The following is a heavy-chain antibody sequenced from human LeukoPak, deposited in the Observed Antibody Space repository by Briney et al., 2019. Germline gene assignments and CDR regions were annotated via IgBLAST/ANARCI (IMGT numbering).Heavy chain of an antibody. CDR2: ISYDGSNK. V-gene: IGHV3-30*04. D-gene: IGHD2-2*01. J-gene: IGHJ4*02. Sequence: GRSLRLSCAASGFTFSSYAMHWVRQAPGKGLEWVAVISYDGSNKYYADSVKGRFTISRDNSKNTLYLQMNSLRVEDTAVYYCARAGYCSSTSCYSYYFDYWGQGTLVTVSS. CDR1: GFTFSSYA. CDR3: ARAGYCSSTSCYSYYFDY.